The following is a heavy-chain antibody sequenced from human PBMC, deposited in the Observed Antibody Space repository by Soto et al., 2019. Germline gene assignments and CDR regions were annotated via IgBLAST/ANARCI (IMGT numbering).Heavy chain of an antibody. J-gene: IGHJ6*02. CDR3: ASSRGERVYGEHVDYYYYGMDV. V-gene: IGHV1-69*13. D-gene: IGHD4-17*01. Sequence: ASVKVSCKASGGTFSSYAISWVRQAPGQGLEWMGGISPIFGTANYAQKFQGRVTITAAESTSTAYMELSSLRSEDTAVYYCASSRGERVYGEHVDYYYYGMDVWGQGTTVTVSS. CDR2: ISPIFGTA. CDR1: GGTFSSYA.